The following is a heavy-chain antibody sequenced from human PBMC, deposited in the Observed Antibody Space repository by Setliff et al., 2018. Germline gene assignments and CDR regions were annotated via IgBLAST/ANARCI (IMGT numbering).Heavy chain of an antibody. CDR2: VSYGGST. V-gene: IGHV4-59*08. Sequence: SETLSLTCAVSGAAISTYHWSWLRQPPGKGLEWIGYVSYGGSTKYNPSLESRVTISLDAPKNQFSLKLTSVTAADTAKYYCARVIGYSQGYYYHYMDVWGKGTTVTVSS. J-gene: IGHJ6*03. D-gene: IGHD1-1*01. CDR1: GAAISTYH. CDR3: ARVIGYSQGYYYHYMDV.